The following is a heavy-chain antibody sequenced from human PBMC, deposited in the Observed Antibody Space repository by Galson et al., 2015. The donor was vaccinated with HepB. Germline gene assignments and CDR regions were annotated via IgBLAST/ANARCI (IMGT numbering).Heavy chain of an antibody. Sequence: SVKVSCKASGYTFTSYGISWVRQAPGQGLEWMGWISAYNGNTNYAQKLQGRVTMTTDTSTSTAYMELRSLRSDDTAVYYCARPYYYDSSGYYGYGYWGQGTLVTVSS. CDR2: ISAYNGNT. D-gene: IGHD3-22*01. J-gene: IGHJ4*02. CDR1: GYTFTSYG. CDR3: ARPYYYDSSGYYGYGY. V-gene: IGHV1-18*04.